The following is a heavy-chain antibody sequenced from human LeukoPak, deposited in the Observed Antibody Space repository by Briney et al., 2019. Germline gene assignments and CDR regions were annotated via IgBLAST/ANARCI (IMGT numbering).Heavy chain of an antibody. CDR1: GFTFDDYG. Sequence: GGSLRLSCAASGFTFDDYGMSWVRQAPGKGLEWVSGINWNGGSTGYADSVKGRFTISRDNAKNSLYLQMNSLRAEDTALYYCARGYCSGGVSCRLFDYWGQGTLVTVSS. CDR3: ARGYCSGGVSCRLFDY. V-gene: IGHV3-20*04. D-gene: IGHD2-15*01. CDR2: INWNGGST. J-gene: IGHJ4*02.